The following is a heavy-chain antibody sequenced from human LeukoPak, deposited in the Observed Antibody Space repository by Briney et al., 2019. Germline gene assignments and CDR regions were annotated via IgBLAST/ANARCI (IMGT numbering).Heavy chain of an antibody. CDR1: GFSLSTSGMC. V-gene: IGHV2-70*01. Sequence: SGPTLVNPTQTLTLTCTFSGFSLSTSGMCVSWIRQPPGRALEWLALIDWDDDKYYSTSLKTRLTISKDTSKNQVVLTMTNMDPVDTATYYCARSFNYYGSGSYLDWFDPWGQGTLVTVSS. D-gene: IGHD3-10*01. J-gene: IGHJ5*02. CDR2: IDWDDDK. CDR3: ARSFNYYGSGSYLDWFDP.